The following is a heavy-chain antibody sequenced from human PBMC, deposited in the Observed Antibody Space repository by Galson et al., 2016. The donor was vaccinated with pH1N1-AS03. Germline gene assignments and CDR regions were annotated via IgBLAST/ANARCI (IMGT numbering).Heavy chain of an antibody. J-gene: IGHJ6*02. CDR2: IYTSGST. V-gene: IGHV4-61*02. D-gene: IGHD3-3*01. CDR3: ARDPEKYDFWSGYLRGMDV. Sequence: TLSLTCPVSGDSISSSDYYWSWVRQPAGKGLEWIGRIYTSGSTNYNPSLKSRVTILVDTSKNQFSLNLSSVTAADTAVYYCARDPEKYDFWSGYLRGMDVWGQGTTVTVSS. CDR1: GDSISSSDYY.